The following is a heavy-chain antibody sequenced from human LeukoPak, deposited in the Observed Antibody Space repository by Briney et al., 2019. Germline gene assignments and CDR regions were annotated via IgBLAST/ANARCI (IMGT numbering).Heavy chain of an antibody. J-gene: IGHJ4*02. D-gene: IGHD6-19*01. Sequence: SVKVSCKASGGTFSSYAISWVRQAPGQGLEWMGRIIPILGIANYAQKFQGRVTITADKSTSTAYMELSSLRSEDTAVYYCARDRQWLVLRYYFDYWGQGTLVTVSS. V-gene: IGHV1-69*04. CDR3: ARDRQWLVLRYYFDY. CDR2: IIPILGIA. CDR1: GGTFSSYA.